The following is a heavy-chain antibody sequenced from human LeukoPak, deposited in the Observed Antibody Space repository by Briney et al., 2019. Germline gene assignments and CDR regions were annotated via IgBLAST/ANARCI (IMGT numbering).Heavy chain of an antibody. D-gene: IGHD6-13*01. CDR2: VFYPGST. CDR1: DDSFSSHY. CDR3: ASRPAGSTWYGVFDY. J-gene: IGHJ4*02. V-gene: IGHV4-59*11. Sequence: SETLSLTCAVSDDSFSSHYWTWIRQPPGKGLEWIGYVFYPGSTNYNPSPKSRVTMSLDTSRDQFSLRLTSVTAADTAIYYCASRPAGSTWYGVFDYWSQGTLVTVSS.